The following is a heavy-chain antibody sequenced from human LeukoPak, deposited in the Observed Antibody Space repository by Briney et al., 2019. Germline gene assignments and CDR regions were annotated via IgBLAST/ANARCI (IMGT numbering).Heavy chain of an antibody. D-gene: IGHD3-3*01. J-gene: IGHJ4*02. CDR3: ARDRYYDFWSGYYHFDY. Sequence: GGSLRLSCAASGFTVSSNYMSRVRQAPGKGLEWVSVIYSGGSTYYADSVKGRFTISRDNAKNSLYLQMNSLRDEDTAVYYCARDRYYDFWSGYYHFDYWGQGTLVTVSS. CDR2: IYSGGST. CDR1: GFTVSSNY. V-gene: IGHV3-66*01.